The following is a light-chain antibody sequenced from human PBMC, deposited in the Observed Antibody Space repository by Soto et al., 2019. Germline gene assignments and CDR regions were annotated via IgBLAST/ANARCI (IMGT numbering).Light chain of an antibody. CDR1: SSNIGSNV. J-gene: IGLJ1*01. Sequence: QSVLTQPPSASGTPGQRVTISCSGSSSNIGSNVVNWFQQLPGTAPKLRIYSNTQRPSGVPDRFSGSKSGTSASLAISGLQSEDEDDYYCATWDDSLNGYVFGTGTKVTVL. CDR3: ATWDDSLNGYV. CDR2: SNT. V-gene: IGLV1-44*01.